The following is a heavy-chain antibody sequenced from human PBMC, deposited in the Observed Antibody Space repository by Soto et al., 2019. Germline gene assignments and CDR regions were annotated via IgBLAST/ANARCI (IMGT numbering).Heavy chain of an antibody. V-gene: IGHV5-51*01. D-gene: IGHD3-22*01. CDR2: VYPGDSDT. Sequence: SLKISCHGSFYSFSTSWISLVLHLPCKCLECMGIVYPGDSDTRYSPSFQGQVTISADKSISTAYLQWSSLKASDAAMYYCARQGRYDRGGPIWGPAYYCDYWGQGTLVTVSS. CDR1: FYSFSTSW. CDR3: ARQGRYDRGGPIWGPAYYCDY. J-gene: IGHJ4*02.